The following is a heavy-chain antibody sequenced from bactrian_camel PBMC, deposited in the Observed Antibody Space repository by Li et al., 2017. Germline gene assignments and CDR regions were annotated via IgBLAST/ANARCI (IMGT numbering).Heavy chain of an antibody. Sequence: HVQLVESGGGSVQTGGSLTLSCEASGTINNNLCMGWFREAPGKVREGVATIRAGVSPYVVDSVKGRFTISQDNTKNTVYQQMNNLKPEDTAVYYCVTVQAPYDGSWFADYWGRGTQVTVS. CDR1: GTINNNLC. D-gene: IGHD6*01. J-gene: IGHJ4*01. CDR3: VTVQAPYDGSWFADY. CDR2: IRAGVSP. V-gene: IGHV3S53*01.